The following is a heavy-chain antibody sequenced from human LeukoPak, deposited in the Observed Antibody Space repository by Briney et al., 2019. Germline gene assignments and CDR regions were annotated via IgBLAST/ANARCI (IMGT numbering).Heavy chain of an antibody. J-gene: IGHJ6*03. Sequence: GGSLRLSCAASGFTFSSYGMSWVRQAPGKGLEWVSAISGSGGSTYYADSVKGRFTISRDNSKNTLYLQMNSLRAEDTAVYYCAKASLVDYYYYYMDVWGKGTTVTVSS. CDR3: AKASLVDYYYYYMDV. D-gene: IGHD2-8*02. CDR2: ISGSGGST. V-gene: IGHV3-23*01. CDR1: GFTFSSYG.